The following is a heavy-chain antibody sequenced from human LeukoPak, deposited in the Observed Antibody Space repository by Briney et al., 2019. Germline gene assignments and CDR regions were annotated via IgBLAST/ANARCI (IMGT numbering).Heavy chain of an antibody. J-gene: IGHJ4*02. Sequence: GASVKVSCKASGGTFSSYAISWVRQAPGQGLEWMGWISAYNGNTNYAQKLQGRVTMTTDTSTSTAYMELRSLRSDDTAVYYCAREASYYDSSGYDDYWGQGTLVTVSS. CDR2: ISAYNGNT. D-gene: IGHD3-22*01. CDR3: AREASYYDSSGYDDY. CDR1: GGTFSSYA. V-gene: IGHV1-18*01.